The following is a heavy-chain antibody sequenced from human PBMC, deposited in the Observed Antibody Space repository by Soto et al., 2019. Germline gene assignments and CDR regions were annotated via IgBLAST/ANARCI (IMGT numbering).Heavy chain of an antibody. CDR1: GLDFSSEV. D-gene: IGHD1-26*01. V-gene: IGHV3-23*01. CDR2: ISGSGRTI. Sequence: XGSLILSCSASGLDFSSEVMCWVRQAPGKGLEWVSSISGSGRTIYHADSMRGRFAISRDNSKNSLYLQLNNLRVDDTAVYYCAKVGPSYYYGMDAWGQGTTVTVSS. J-gene: IGHJ6*02. CDR3: AKVGPSYYYGMDA.